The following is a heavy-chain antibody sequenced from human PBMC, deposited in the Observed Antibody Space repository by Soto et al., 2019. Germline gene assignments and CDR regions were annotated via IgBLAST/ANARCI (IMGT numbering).Heavy chain of an antibody. Sequence: GGSLRLSCAASGFTVSSNYMSWVRQAPGKGLEWVSVIYSGGSTYYADSVKGRFTISRDNSKNTLYLQMNSLRAEDTAVYYCASMGQQLGENHDAFGIWGQGTMVTVSS. CDR1: GFTVSSNY. V-gene: IGHV3-66*01. CDR2: IYSGGST. CDR3: ASMGQQLGENHDAFGI. D-gene: IGHD6-13*01. J-gene: IGHJ3*02.